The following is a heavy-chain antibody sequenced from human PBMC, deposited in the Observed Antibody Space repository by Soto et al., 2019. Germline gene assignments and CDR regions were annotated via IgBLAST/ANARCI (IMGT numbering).Heavy chain of an antibody. V-gene: IGHV3-7*05. CDR3: ARGHHGLEV. CDR2: IKEDGSEK. J-gene: IGHJ6*02. Sequence: GGSLRLSCAASGLSFSRYWMSWVRQAPGKGLEWVANIKEDGSEKYYVDSVKGRFTISRDNAKNSLYLQMNSLRAEDTAVYYCARGHHGLEVWGRGTTVTVSS. CDR1: GLSFSRYW.